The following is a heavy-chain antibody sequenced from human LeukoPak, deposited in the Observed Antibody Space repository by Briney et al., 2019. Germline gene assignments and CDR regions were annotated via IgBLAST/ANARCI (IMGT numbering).Heavy chain of an antibody. V-gene: IGHV1-69*05. CDR3: ARVIGRWNKRWFDS. J-gene: IGHJ5*01. CDR1: GGIFSSHA. CDR2: IIALLGTA. D-gene: IGHD1/OR15-1a*01. Sequence: SVKVSCKASGGIFSSHAISWVRPAPGQGLEWMGGIIALLGTANYAQSFQDRVTITRDEAMSKAYMELSSLRSEDTAIYFCARVIGRWNKRWFDSWGQGTLVTVSS.